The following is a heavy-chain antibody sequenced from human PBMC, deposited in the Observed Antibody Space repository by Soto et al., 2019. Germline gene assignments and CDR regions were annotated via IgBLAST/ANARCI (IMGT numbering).Heavy chain of an antibody. V-gene: IGHV3-30*18. CDR3: AKTSRITIFGVVDYFDY. J-gene: IGHJ4*02. CDR1: GFTFSSYG. Sequence: RLSCAASGFTFSSYGMHWVRQAPGKGLEWVAVISYDGSNKYYADSVKGRFTISRDNSKNTLYLQMNSLRAEDTAVYYCAKTSRITIFGVVDYFDYWGQGTLVTVSS. CDR2: ISYDGSNK. D-gene: IGHD3-3*01.